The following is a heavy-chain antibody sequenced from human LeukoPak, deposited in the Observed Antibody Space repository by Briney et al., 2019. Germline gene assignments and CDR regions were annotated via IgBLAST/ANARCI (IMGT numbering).Heavy chain of an antibody. CDR2: IIPIFGTA. Sequence: ASVKVSCKASGGTFSGYAISWVRQAPGQGLEWMGGIIPIFGTANYAQKFQGRVTITTDESTSTAYMELSSLRSEDTAVYYCARVVLEPWIQLWPYRSYYFDYWGQGTLVTVSS. V-gene: IGHV1-69*05. CDR3: ARVVLEPWIQLWPYRSYYFDY. D-gene: IGHD5-18*01. CDR1: GGTFSGYA. J-gene: IGHJ4*02.